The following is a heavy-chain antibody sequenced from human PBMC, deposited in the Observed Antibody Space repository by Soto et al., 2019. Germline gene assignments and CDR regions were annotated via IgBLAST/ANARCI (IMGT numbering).Heavy chain of an antibody. J-gene: IGHJ4*02. CDR3: ARRRYYDSSGYSIHYYFDY. CDR2: IYPGDSDT. CDR1: GYSFTSYW. Sequence: GESLKISCKGSGYSFTSYWIGWVRQMPGKGLEWMGIIYPGDSDTRYSPSFQGQVTISADKSISTAYLQWSSLKASDTAMYYCARRRYYDSSGYSIHYYFDYWGQGTLVTVSS. D-gene: IGHD3-22*01. V-gene: IGHV5-51*01.